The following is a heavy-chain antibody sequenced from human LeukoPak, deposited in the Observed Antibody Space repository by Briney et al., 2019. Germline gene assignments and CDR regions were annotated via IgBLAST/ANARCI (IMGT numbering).Heavy chain of an antibody. CDR1: GYTFTSYY. CDR3: ATSSGSAVFTFDY. Sequence: ASVKVSCKTSGYTFTSYYMHWVRQAPGQGLQWLGWINPNSGGTILPQQFRGRLTLTRDMSVSTAFLDLSGLTSDDTAVYYCATSSGSAVFTFDYWGQGTLVIVSS. V-gene: IGHV1-2*02. CDR2: INPNSGGT. J-gene: IGHJ4*02. D-gene: IGHD6-25*01.